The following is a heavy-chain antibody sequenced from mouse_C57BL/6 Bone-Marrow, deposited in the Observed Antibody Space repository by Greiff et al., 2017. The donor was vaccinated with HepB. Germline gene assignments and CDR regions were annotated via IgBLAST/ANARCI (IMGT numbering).Heavy chain of an antibody. D-gene: IGHD1-1*01. Sequence: EVHLVESGGGLVKPGGSLKLSCAASGFTFSSYAMSWVRQTPEKRLEWVATISDGGSYTYYPDNVKGRFTISRDNAKNNLYLQMSHLKSEDTAMYYCAREDYGSSYDYAMDYWGQGTSVTVSS. J-gene: IGHJ4*01. CDR3: AREDYGSSYDYAMDY. CDR2: ISDGGSYT. V-gene: IGHV5-4*01. CDR1: GFTFSSYA.